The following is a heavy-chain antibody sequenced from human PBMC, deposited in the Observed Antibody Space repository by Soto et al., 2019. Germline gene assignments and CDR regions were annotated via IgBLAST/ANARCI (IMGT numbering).Heavy chain of an antibody. CDR3: ARVTEADFWSGYYMGWYFDL. D-gene: IGHD3-3*01. V-gene: IGHV3-21*01. CDR2: ISSSSSYI. J-gene: IGHJ2*01. CDR1: GFTFSSYS. Sequence: VGSLRLSCAASGFTFSSYSMNWVRQAPGKGLEWVSSISSSSSYIYYADSVKGRFTISRDNAKNSLYLQMNSLRAEDTAVYYCARVTEADFWSGYYMGWYFDLWGRGTLVTVSS.